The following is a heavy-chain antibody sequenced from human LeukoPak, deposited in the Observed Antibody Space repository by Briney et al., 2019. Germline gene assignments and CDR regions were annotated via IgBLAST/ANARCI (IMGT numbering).Heavy chain of an antibody. CDR2: MNPNSGNT. Sequence: ASVKVSCKASGYTFTSYDINWVRQATGQGLEWTGWMNPNSGNTGYAQKFQGRVTMTRNTSISTAYMELSSLRSEDTAVYYCARGRGGPKEVVVAAIDYWGQGTLVTVSS. CDR3: ARGRGGPKEVVVAAIDY. D-gene: IGHD2-15*01. V-gene: IGHV1-8*01. CDR1: GYTFTSYD. J-gene: IGHJ4*02.